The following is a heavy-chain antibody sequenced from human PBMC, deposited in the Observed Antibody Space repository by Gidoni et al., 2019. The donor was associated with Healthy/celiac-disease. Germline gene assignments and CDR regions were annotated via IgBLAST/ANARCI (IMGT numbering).Heavy chain of an antibody. V-gene: IGHV3-11*06. D-gene: IGHD3-9*01. CDR2: ISSSSSYT. CDR3: ARDLRDILTGYFSAGPTYYFDY. Sequence: QVQLVESGGGLVKPGGSLRLSYAASGFTFSDYYMSWIRQAPGKGLEWVSYISSSSSYTNYADSVKGRFTISRDNAKNSLYLQMNSLRAEDTAVYYCARDLRDILTGYFSAGPTYYFDYWGQGTLVTVSS. CDR1: GFTFSDYY. J-gene: IGHJ4*02.